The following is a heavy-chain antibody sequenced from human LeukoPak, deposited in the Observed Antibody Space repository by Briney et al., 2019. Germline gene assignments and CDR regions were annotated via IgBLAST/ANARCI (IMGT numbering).Heavy chain of an antibody. CDR2: IYHSGST. J-gene: IGHJ6*03. Sequence: SETLSLTCTVSGHSISSGYHWGWIRQPPGKGLEWIGNIYHSGSTYYNPSLKSRVTISVDTSKNQFSLKLSPVTAADTAVYYCARALDYYDSSAYYSYYYYMDVWGKGTTVTVSS. CDR3: ARALDYYDSSAYYSYYYYMDV. V-gene: IGHV4-38-2*02. CDR1: GHSISSGYH. D-gene: IGHD3-22*01.